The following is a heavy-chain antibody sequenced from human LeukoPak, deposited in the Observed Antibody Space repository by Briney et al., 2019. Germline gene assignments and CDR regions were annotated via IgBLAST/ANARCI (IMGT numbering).Heavy chain of an antibody. Sequence: SETLSLTCTVSGGSIIATNYYCAWVRQPPGKGLECIGSLHYTGSTFTNPSLKVRVTMSVDTSKNQLSLKLSSVTAADTAVYYCARHGGARFDPWGQGSLVTVSS. J-gene: IGHJ5*02. D-gene: IGHD3-16*01. CDR3: ARHGGARFDP. CDR1: GGSIIATNYY. CDR2: LHYTGST. V-gene: IGHV4-39*01.